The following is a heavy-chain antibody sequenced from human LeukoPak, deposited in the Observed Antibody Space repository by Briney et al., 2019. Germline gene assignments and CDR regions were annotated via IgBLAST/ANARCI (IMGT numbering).Heavy chain of an antibody. CDR1: GYTLTELS. CDR3: ATGLIVGPTTDLDY. Sequence: ASVKVSCKVSGYTLTELSIHWLRRAPGKGLEGMGGFDPKDGGTIYAQNFQGRVTLTEDTSTDTAYMELSSLRSEDTAVYYCATGLIVGPTTDLDYWGQGTLVTVSS. D-gene: IGHD1-26*01. V-gene: IGHV1-24*01. J-gene: IGHJ4*02. CDR2: FDPKDGGT.